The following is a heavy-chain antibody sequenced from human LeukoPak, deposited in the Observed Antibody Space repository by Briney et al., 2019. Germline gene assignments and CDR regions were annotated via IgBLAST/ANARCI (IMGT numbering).Heavy chain of an antibody. CDR3: AREELGAAGTSSWFDP. CDR1: GFTFSSYS. CDR2: ISSSSSYV. D-gene: IGHD6-13*01. V-gene: IGHV3-21*01. Sequence: PGGSLRLSCAASGFTFSSYSMNWVRQAPGKGLEWVSSISSSSSYVYYADSVKGRFTISRDNAKNSLYLQMNSLRAEDTAVYYCAREELGAAGTSSWFDPWGQGTLVTVSS. J-gene: IGHJ5*02.